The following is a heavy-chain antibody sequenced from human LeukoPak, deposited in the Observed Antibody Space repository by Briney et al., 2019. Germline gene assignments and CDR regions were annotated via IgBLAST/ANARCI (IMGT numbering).Heavy chain of an antibody. CDR3: ARGGTVTLYYYYGMDV. Sequence: SETLSLTCTVSGGSISSYYWSWIRQPAGKGLEWIGRIYTSGSTNYNPSLKSRVTMSVDTSKNQFSLKLSSVTVADTAVYYCARGGTVTLYYYYGMDVWGQGTTVTVSS. CDR1: GGSISSYY. V-gene: IGHV4-4*07. D-gene: IGHD4-17*01. J-gene: IGHJ6*02. CDR2: IYTSGST.